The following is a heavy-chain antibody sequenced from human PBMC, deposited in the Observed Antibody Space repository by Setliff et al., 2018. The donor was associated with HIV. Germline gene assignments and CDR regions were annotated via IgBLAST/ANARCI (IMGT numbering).Heavy chain of an antibody. J-gene: IGHJ3*02. Sequence: ASVKVSCKASGYTFTSYGISWVRQAPGQGLEWMGWISAYNGNTNYAQKLRGRVTMTTDTSTSTAYMELRSLRSDDTAVYYCARAYCSSTSCYLYAFDTWGQGTMVTVSS. CDR3: ARAYCSSTSCYLYAFDT. CDR2: ISAYNGNT. CDR1: GYTFTSYG. D-gene: IGHD2-2*01. V-gene: IGHV1-18*01.